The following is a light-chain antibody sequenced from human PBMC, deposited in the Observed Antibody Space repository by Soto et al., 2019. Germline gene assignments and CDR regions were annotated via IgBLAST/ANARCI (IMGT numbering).Light chain of an antibody. Sequence: QSVLTQPASVSGSPGQSITISCTGTSSDVGGYKYVSWYQHHPGKAPKLMIYEVSNRPSGVSNRFSGSKSGNTASLTISGLQAEDEADYYCMSYTDSTSLVFGTGTKATVL. V-gene: IGLV2-14*01. CDR2: EVS. J-gene: IGLJ1*01. CDR1: SSDVGGYKY. CDR3: MSYTDSTSLV.